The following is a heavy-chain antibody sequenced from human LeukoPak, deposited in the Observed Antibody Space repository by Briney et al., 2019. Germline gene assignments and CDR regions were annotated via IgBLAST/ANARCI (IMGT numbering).Heavy chain of an antibody. CDR2: ISAYNGNT. CDR3: ARDARYFDWLPPAYFDY. Sequence: GASVKVSCKASGYTFTSDGISWVRQAPGQGLEWMGWISAYNGNTNYAQKLQGRVTMTTDTSTSTAYMELRSLRSDDTAVYYCARDARYFDWLPPAYFDYWGQGALVTGSS. V-gene: IGHV1-18*04. D-gene: IGHD3-9*01. CDR1: GYTFTSDG. J-gene: IGHJ4*02.